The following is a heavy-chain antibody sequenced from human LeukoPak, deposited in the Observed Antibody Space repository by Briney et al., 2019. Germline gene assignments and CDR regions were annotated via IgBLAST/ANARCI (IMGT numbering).Heavy chain of an antibody. V-gene: IGHV7-4-1*02. Sequence: ASVTVSFKASGYTFTIYAMNWVRQAPGQGLEWMGWINTNTGNPTYAQGFTGRCVFSLDTSATTAYLEISSLKPEETAVYYCARGFWHGDFDHWGQETLVTVSS. CDR3: ARGFWHGDFDH. J-gene: IGHJ4*02. CDR2: INTNTGNP. D-gene: IGHD2-21*01. CDR1: GYTFTIYA.